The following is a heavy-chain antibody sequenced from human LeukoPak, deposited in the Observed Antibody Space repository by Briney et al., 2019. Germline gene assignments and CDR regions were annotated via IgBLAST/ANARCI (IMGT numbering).Heavy chain of an antibody. CDR3: ARGPNLGTTYWEWWFDP. D-gene: IGHD1-7*01. CDR2: IIPIFGTA. J-gene: IGHJ5*02. V-gene: IGHV1-69*13. CDR1: GGTFSSYA. Sequence: SVKVSCKASGGTFSSYAISWVRQAPGQGLEWMGGIIPIFGTANYAQKFQGRVTITADESTSTAYMELSSLRSEDTAVYYCARGPNLGTTYWEWWFDPWGQGTLVTVSS.